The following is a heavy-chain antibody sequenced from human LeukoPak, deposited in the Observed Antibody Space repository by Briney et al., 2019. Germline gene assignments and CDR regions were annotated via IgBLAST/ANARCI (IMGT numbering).Heavy chain of an antibody. J-gene: IGHJ4*02. CDR2: ISSSSSYI. D-gene: IGHD1-26*01. CDR3: ARGAYTGSYCVGYFDY. CDR1: GFTFSSYS. Sequence: GGSLRLPCAASGFTFSSYSMNWVRQAPGKGLEWVSSISSSSSYIYYADSVKGRFTISRDNSKNTLYLQMGSLRAEDMAVYYCARGAYTGSYCVGYFDYWGQGTLVTVSS. V-gene: IGHV3-21*01.